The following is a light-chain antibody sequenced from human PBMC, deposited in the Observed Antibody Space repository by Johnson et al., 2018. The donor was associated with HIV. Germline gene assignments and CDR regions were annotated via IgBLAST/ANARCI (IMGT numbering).Light chain of an antibody. CDR3: GTWDSSLSAPYG. V-gene: IGLV1-51*02. Sequence: QSVLTQPPSASGTPGQRVTISCSGSSSNIGSNTVNWYQQLPGTAPKLLMYEDNERPSGIPDRFSGSKSGTSATLGITGLQTGDEADYYCGTWDSSLSAPYGFGTGTKVTVL. CDR2: EDN. J-gene: IGLJ1*01. CDR1: SSNIGSNT.